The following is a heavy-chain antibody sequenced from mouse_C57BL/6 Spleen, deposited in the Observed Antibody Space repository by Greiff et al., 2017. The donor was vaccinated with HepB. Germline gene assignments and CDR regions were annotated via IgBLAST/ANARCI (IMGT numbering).Heavy chain of an antibody. CDR3: ARLGSCSTTVVAPFDY. V-gene: IGHV1-82*01. D-gene: IGHD1-1*01. J-gene: IGHJ2*01. Sequence: QVQLQQSGPELVKPGASVKISCKASGYAFSSSWMNWVKQRPGKGLEWIGRIYPGDGDTNYNGKFKGKATLTADKSSSTAYMQLSSLTSEDSAVYFGARLGSCSTTVVAPFDYWGQGTTLTVSS. CDR1: GYAFSSSW. CDR2: IYPGDGDT.